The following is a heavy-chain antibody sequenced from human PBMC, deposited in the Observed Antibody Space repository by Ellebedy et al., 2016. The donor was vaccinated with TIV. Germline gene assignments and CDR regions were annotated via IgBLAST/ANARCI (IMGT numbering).Heavy chain of an antibody. D-gene: IGHD3-22*01. J-gene: IGHJ1*01. CDR2: ISWNSGSI. CDR1: GFTFDDYA. V-gene: IGHV3-9*01. CDR3: AKSGYYYDSSGVGYFQH. Sequence: GGSLRLSXAASGFTFDDYAMHWVRQAPGKGLEWVSGISWNSGSIGYAGSVKGRFTISRDNAKNSLYLQMNSLRAEDTALYYCAKSGYYYDSSGVGYFQHWGQGTLVTVSS.